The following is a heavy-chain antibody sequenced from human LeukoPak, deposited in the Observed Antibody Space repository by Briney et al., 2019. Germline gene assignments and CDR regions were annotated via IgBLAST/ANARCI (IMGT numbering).Heavy chain of an antibody. V-gene: IGHV3-30*02. CDR1: GFTFSTYA. CDR3: AKLDYGDHLRDY. CDR2: IRFDGRAK. D-gene: IGHD4-17*01. J-gene: IGHJ4*02. Sequence: PRGCLRLSCAAAGFTFSTYAMHWVRQAPGKGLEWVAFIRFDGRAKNYADSVKGRFTISRDNSNNSVYLQMKSLRGEDTAVYFCAKLDYGDHLRDYWGQGTLVTVSS.